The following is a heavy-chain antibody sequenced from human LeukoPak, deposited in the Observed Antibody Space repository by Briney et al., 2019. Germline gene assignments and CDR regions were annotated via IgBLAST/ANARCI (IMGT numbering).Heavy chain of an antibody. D-gene: IGHD6-19*01. V-gene: IGHV3-74*01. CDR1: GFAFSGYW. CDR3: ARARGAGPGGHFDY. CDR2: INHDGSAT. J-gene: IGHJ4*02. Sequence: GESLRLSCAASGFAFSGYWMHWVRQAPGKGLVWVSRINHDGSATIYADSVKGRFTISRDNAKNSLYLQMNSLRDEDTAVYYCARARGAGPGGHFDYWGQGTLVTVSS.